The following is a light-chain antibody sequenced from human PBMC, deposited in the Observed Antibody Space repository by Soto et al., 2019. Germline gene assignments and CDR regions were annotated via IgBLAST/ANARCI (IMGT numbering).Light chain of an antibody. J-gene: IGLJ1*01. V-gene: IGLV2-23*01. CDR3: CSSVSTDTTAYV. Sequence: QSVLTQPASVSGSPGQSITISCTGTSSDVGSYNLVSWYQQHPGKAPKLMIYEDSKRPAGVSNRFSGSKSGNTASLTISGRQPADEADYHCCSSVSTDTTAYVFGTGTKLTVL. CDR2: EDS. CDR1: SSDVGSYNL.